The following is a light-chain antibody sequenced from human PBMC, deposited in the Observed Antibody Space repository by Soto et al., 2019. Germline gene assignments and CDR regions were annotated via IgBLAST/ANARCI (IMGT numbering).Light chain of an antibody. Sequence: QSALTQPASVSGSPGQSITISCTGTSSDVGGYNYVSWYQQHPGKAPKLMIYYVSNRPSGVSNRFSGSKSGNTASLTISGLQAEDEADYYCSSYTSSSTLFGGGTKLTV. CDR1: SSDVGGYNY. CDR3: SSYTSSSTL. J-gene: IGLJ2*01. CDR2: YVS. V-gene: IGLV2-14*03.